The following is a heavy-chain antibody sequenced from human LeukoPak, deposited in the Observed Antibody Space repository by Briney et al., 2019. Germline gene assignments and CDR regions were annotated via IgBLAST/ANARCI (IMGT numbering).Heavy chain of an antibody. CDR3: ARHKSIAARQFY. J-gene: IGHJ4*02. Sequence: PSETLSLTCTVSGGSISSSSYYWGWIRQPPGKGLEWIGSIYYSGSTYYNPSLKSRVTISVDTSKNQFSLKLSSVTAADTAVYYCARHKSIAARQFYWGQGTLVTVSS. V-gene: IGHV4-39*01. D-gene: IGHD6-6*01. CDR1: GGSISSSSYY. CDR2: IYYSGST.